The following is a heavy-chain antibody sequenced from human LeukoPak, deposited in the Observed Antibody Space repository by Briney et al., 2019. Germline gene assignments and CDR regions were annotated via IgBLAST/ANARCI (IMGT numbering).Heavy chain of an antibody. V-gene: IGHV3-21*04. CDR2: ISGSSSYI. D-gene: IGHD1-1*01. CDR1: GFTFSSYS. CDR3: AKGNWRYFDY. J-gene: IGHJ4*02. Sequence: GGSLRLSCAASGFTFSSYSMNWVRQAPGKGLEWVSSISGSSSYIYYTDSVKGRFTISRDNAKNSLYLQMNSLGADDTAVYYCAKGNWRYFDYWGQGTLVTVSS.